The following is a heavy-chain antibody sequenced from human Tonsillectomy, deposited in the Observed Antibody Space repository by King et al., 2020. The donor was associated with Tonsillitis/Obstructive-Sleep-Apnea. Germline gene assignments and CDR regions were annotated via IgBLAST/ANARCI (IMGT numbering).Heavy chain of an antibody. Sequence: QLVQSGAEVKKPGSSVKVSCKASGGTFNTYAISWVRQAPGQGLEWMGGIIPIFDTANYAQKFQGRVTITADGSTSTAYMELSSLRSEDTAVYYCSRGWPTGNENFDSWGQGTLVTVSS. CDR3: SRGWPTGNENFDS. CDR1: GGTFNTYA. V-gene: IGHV1-69*01. CDR2: IIPIFDTA. J-gene: IGHJ4*02. D-gene: IGHD1-1*01.